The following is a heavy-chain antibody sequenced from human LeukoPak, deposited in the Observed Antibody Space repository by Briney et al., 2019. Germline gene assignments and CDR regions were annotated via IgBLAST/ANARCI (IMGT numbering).Heavy chain of an antibody. CDR2: ISGSGGST. CDR1: GFTFSNYA. CDR3: AKVDGTWRAFDI. Sequence: QTGGSLRLSCAASGFTFSNYAMSWVRQAPGKGLEWVSTISGSGGSTYYADSVKGRFTISRDNSKNTLFLLMNSLRAEDTAVYYCAKVDGTWRAFDIWGQGTMVTVSS. D-gene: IGHD1-1*01. J-gene: IGHJ3*02. V-gene: IGHV3-23*01.